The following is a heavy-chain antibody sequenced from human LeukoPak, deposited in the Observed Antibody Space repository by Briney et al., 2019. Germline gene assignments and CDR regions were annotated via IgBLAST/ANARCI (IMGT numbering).Heavy chain of an antibody. J-gene: IGHJ6*03. CDR3: ARKTTVTTNYYYMDV. CDR2: ISAYNGNT. CDR1: GYTFTGYG. Sequence: ASVKVSCKASGYTFTGYGISWVRQAPGQGLEWMGWISAYNGNTNYAQKLQGRVTMTTDTSTSTAYMELRSLRSDDTAVYYCARKTTVTTNYYYMDVWGKGTTVTVSS. V-gene: IGHV1-18*01. D-gene: IGHD4-11*01.